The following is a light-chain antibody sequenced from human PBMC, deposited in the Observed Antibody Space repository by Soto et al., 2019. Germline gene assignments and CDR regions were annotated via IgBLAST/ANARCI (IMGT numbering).Light chain of an antibody. J-gene: IGLJ3*02. CDR3: QSYDSSNWV. CDR1: SGNIASNY. V-gene: IGLV6-57*01. Sequence: NFMLTQPHSVSESPGKTVTISCTRSSGNIASNYVQWYQQRPGSSPTTVIYEDNQRPSGVPDRFSGSIDSSSNSAFLIISGLKTADEADYYCQSYDSSNWVFGGGTKLTVL. CDR2: EDN.